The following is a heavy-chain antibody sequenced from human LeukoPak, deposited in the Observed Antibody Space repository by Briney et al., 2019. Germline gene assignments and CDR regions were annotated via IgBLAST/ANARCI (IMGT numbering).Heavy chain of an antibody. CDR3: ARHSGTTGEVKFDP. CDR2: IYSRGT. Sequence: SETLSLTCTVSGGSISCYYLSWIRQPAGKGLEWIGRIYSRGTTYNPSLKDRVTMSADTSRNHVSLTLNSVTAADTAVYYCARHSGTTGEVKFDPWGQGTLVTVSS. CDR1: GGSISCYY. J-gene: IGHJ5*02. D-gene: IGHD3-10*01. V-gene: IGHV4-4*07.